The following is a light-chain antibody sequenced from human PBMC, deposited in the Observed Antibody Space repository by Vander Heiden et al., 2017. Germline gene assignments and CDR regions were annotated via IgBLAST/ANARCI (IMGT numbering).Light chain of an antibody. CDR3: QQYYSYPSGT. J-gene: IGKJ3*01. CDR2: AAS. Sequence: AIRMTQSPSSFSASTGDRVTITCRASQGISSYLAWYQQKPGKAPKLLIYAASTLQSGVPSRFSGSGSGTDFTLTISCLQSEDFATYYCQQYYSYPSGTFGHGTKVDIK. V-gene: IGKV1-8*01. CDR1: QGISSY.